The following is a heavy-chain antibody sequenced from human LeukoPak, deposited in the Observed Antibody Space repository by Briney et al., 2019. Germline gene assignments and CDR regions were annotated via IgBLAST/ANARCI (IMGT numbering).Heavy chain of an antibody. V-gene: IGHV4-39*07. CDR1: GGSISSGGYY. D-gene: IGHD4-17*01. CDR2: IYYTGTT. CDR3: AGYGNYYYGMDV. Sequence: SETLSLTCTVSGGSISSGGYYWSWIRQPPGKGLEWIGSIYYTGTTYYNPSLKSRVTISVDTSEKQFSLRLTSVTAADTAVYYCAGYGNYYYGMDVWGLGTTVTVSS. J-gene: IGHJ6*02.